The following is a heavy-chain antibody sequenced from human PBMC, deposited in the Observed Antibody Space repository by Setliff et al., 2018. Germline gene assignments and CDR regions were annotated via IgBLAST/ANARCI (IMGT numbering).Heavy chain of an antibody. J-gene: IGHJ6*03. CDR2: IYYSGST. Sequence: TSETLSLTCTVSGGSISSYYWSWIRQPPGKGLEWIGYIYYSGSTNYNPSLKSRVTISVDMSKNQFSLKLSSVTAADTAVYYCARARYSSGWYGGGGAFYYMDAWGKGTTVTVSS. CDR3: ARARYSSGWYGGGGAFYYMDA. CDR1: GGSISSYY. V-gene: IGHV4-59*08. D-gene: IGHD6-19*01.